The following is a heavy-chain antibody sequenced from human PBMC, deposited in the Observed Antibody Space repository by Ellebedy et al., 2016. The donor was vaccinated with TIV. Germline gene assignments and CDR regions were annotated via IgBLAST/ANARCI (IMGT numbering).Heavy chain of an antibody. D-gene: IGHD5-18*01. CDR1: GFTFRSIW. V-gene: IGHV3-30*18. J-gene: IGHJ4*02. Sequence: GESLKISCAASGFTFRSIWFHWVRQAPGKGLDWVALISYDGGISKYYSDSVKGRFTISRDNSKSTLYLQMNSLRPEDTAIYYCAKVNTTMVTVFSYIENWGQGTLVTVSS. CDR3: AKVNTTMVTVFSYIEN. CDR2: ISYDGGISK.